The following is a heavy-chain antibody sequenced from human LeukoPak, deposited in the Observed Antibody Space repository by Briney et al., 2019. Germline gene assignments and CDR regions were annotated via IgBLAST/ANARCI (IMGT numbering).Heavy chain of an antibody. CDR1: GGSFSGYY. D-gene: IGHD2-21*01. CDR3: ARHHIRKNDY. CDR2: INHSGST. V-gene: IGHV4-34*01. Sequence: SETLSLTCAVYGGSFSGYYWSWIRQPPGKGLEWIGEINHSGSTNYNPSLKSRVTISVDTSKNQFSLKLSSVTAADTAVYYCARHHIRKNDYWGQGTLVTVSS. J-gene: IGHJ4*02.